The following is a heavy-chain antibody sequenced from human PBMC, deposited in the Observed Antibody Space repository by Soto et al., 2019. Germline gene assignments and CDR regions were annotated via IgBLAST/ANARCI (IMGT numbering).Heavy chain of an antibody. CDR2: IDGNGRTT. CDR3: ARARSYRFDY. V-gene: IGHV3-74*01. J-gene: IGHJ4*02. Sequence: GSLRLSCEGSGFTFTYWMHWVRQTPGEGLVWVARIDGNGRTTNYADSVKGRLTISRDNAKSTLYLQMDSLRAEDTDVYYCARARSYRFDYWCQAILVTVS. CDR1: GFTFTYW.